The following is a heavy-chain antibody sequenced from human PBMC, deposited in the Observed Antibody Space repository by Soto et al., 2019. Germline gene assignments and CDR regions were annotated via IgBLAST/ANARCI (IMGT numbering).Heavy chain of an antibody. V-gene: IGHV1-3*01. D-gene: IGHD4-17*01. J-gene: IGHJ4*02. CDR3: ARETGSTPNFDY. CDR1: GFTFSRYA. Sequence: QVQFVQSGAEVKEPGASVKVSCRTSGFTFSRYAIHWVRQAPGQRLEWMGWINAGSGYATYSQNFQGRVTFTRDASASTAYMELSSLRFEDTAVYHCARETGSTPNFDYWGQGALVTVSS. CDR2: INAGSGYA.